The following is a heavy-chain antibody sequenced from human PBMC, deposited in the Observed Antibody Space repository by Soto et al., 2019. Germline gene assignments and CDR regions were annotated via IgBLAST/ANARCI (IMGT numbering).Heavy chain of an antibody. J-gene: IGHJ5*02. CDR2: IYYSGST. D-gene: IGHD3-10*01. Sequence: QVQLQESGPGLVKPSQTLSLTCTVSGGSISSGGYYWSWIRQHPGKGLEWIGYIYYSGSTYYNPSLKSRVTVSVDTSKNQFSLKLSSVTAADTAVYYCARGQGYYGSGSYPWFDPWGQGTLVTVSS. V-gene: IGHV4-31*03. CDR1: GGSISSGGYY. CDR3: ARGQGYYGSGSYPWFDP.